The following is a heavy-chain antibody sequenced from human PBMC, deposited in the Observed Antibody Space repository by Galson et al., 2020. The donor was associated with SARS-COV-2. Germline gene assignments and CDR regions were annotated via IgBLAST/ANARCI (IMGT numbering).Heavy chain of an antibody. CDR2: IIPILDIS. D-gene: IGHD6-6*01. CDR3: ARGQLMVGPNVSGD. CDR1: GDTFNNYV. V-gene: IGHV1-69*10. Sequence: SVQVSCKTPGDTFNNYVISWVRQAPGQGLEGMADIIPILDISNRAQRFQGRVTIAADKTTSTVYMRLSPLRSEDTAVYYCARGQLMVGPNVSGDWGQGTLVTVSS. J-gene: IGHJ4*02.